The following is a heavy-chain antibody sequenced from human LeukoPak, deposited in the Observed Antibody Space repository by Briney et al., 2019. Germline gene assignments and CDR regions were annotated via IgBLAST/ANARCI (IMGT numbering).Heavy chain of an antibody. Sequence: GGSLRLSCAASGFTFSSYGMHWVRQAPGKGLEWVAFIRSDGGNKYYADSVKGRFTISRDNSKNTLYLQMNSLRAEDTAVYYCAKDGGEYYDILTGYYPRLYYMDVWGKGTTVTISS. J-gene: IGHJ6*03. D-gene: IGHD3-9*01. CDR1: GFTFSSYG. CDR3: AKDGGEYYDILTGYYPRLYYMDV. V-gene: IGHV3-30*02. CDR2: IRSDGGNK.